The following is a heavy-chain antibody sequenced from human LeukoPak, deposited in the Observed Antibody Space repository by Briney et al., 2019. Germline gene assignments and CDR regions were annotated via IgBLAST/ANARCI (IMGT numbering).Heavy chain of an antibody. CDR2: ISGSGGST. V-gene: IGHV3-23*01. D-gene: IGHD3-16*01. J-gene: IGHJ6*03. CDR3: AKDATWGYYYYMDV. CDR1: GFTFSRYA. Sequence: GGSLRLSCAASGFTFSRYAMSWVRQAPGKGLEWVSAISGSGGSTYYADSVKGRFTISRDNSKNTLYLQMNSLRAEDTAVYYCAKDATWGYYYYMDVWGKGTTVTVSS.